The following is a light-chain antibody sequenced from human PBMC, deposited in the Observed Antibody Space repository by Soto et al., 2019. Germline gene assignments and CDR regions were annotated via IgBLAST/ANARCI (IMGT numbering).Light chain of an antibody. CDR3: QQYGSSPSWT. CDR1: QSVSST. CDR2: GAS. Sequence: IVMTQSPATLSVSPGERATLSCRASQSVSSTLAWYQQKPGQAPRLLIYGASSRATGIPDRFSGSGSGTDFTLTISRLEPEDFAVYYCQQYGSSPSWTFGQGTKVDIK. V-gene: IGKV3-20*01. J-gene: IGKJ1*01.